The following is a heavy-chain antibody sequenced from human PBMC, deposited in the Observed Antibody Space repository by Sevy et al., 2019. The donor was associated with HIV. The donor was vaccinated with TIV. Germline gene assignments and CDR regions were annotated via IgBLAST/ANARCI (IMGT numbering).Heavy chain of an antibody. CDR3: AKVPCGGDCYRPFDY. D-gene: IGHD2-21*02. Sequence: GGSLRLSCAASGFTFSSYAMSWVRQAPGKGLEWVSAISGSGGSTYYADSVKGRFTISRDNSKNTLYLQMNSLRAEDTAVYYCAKVPCGGDCYRPFDYWGQGTLVTVSS. CDR2: ISGSGGST. V-gene: IGHV3-23*01. CDR1: GFTFSSYA. J-gene: IGHJ4*02.